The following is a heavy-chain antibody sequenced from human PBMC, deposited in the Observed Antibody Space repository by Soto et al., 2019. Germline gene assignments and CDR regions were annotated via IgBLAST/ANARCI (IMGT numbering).Heavy chain of an antibody. CDR2: IIPIFGTA. Sequence: ASVKVSCKASGGTFSSYAISWVRQAPGQGLEWMGGIIPIFGTANYAQKFQGRVTITADESTSTAYMELSSLRSEDTAVYYCAIIPGYSSGSYYVTDYWGQGTLVTVSS. CDR1: GGTFSSYA. D-gene: IGHD6-19*01. J-gene: IGHJ4*02. V-gene: IGHV1-69*13. CDR3: AIIPGYSSGSYYVTDY.